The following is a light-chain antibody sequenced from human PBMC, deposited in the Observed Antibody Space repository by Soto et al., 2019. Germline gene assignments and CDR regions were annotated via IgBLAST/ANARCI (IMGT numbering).Light chain of an antibody. CDR1: SSNIGAGYD. CDR3: QSYDSRLSGSV. Sequence: QSVLTQPPSVSGAPGQTVTISCTGSSSNIGAGYDVSCYQQLPGTAPKLLICGDTNRPSGVPDRFSVSHSGASASLAISGLQAEDEGDYYCQSYDSRLSGSVFGGGTEPTVL. CDR2: GDT. J-gene: IGLJ3*02. V-gene: IGLV1-40*01.